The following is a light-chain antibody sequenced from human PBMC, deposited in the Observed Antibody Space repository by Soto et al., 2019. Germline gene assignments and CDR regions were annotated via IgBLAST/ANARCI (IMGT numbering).Light chain of an antibody. Sequence: DIQMTQSPSSLSASVGDRVTITCRASQSITNYLNWYQQNPGKAPKLLIYSASNLHTGVPSRFSGSGSGTEFTLSISSLEPEDFETYYCHQSYSTPWTFAQGTKVDIK. CDR3: HQSYSTPWT. J-gene: IGKJ1*01. CDR2: SAS. V-gene: IGKV1-39*01. CDR1: QSITNY.